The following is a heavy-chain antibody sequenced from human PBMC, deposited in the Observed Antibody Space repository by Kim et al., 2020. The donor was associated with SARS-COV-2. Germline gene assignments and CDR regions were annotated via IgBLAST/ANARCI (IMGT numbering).Heavy chain of an antibody. CDR1: GGSISSYY. J-gene: IGHJ4*02. Sequence: SETLSLTCTVSGGSISSYYWSWIRQPPGKGLEWIGYIYYSGSTNYNPSLKSRVTISVDTSKNQFSLKLSSVTAADTAVYYCLAGWSGISFDYWGQGTLVTVSS. D-gene: IGHD2-15*01. V-gene: IGHV4-59*01. CDR3: LAGWSGISFDY. CDR2: IYYSGST.